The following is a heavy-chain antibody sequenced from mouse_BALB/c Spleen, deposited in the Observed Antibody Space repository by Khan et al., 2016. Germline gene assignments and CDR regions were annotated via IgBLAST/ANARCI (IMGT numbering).Heavy chain of an antibody. J-gene: IGHJ3*01. CDR2: ISDDGYN. D-gene: IGHD2-2*01. CDR3: ARDGYDGGFDY. V-gene: IGHV3-6*02. Sequence: EVQLQESGPGLVKPSQSLSLTCSVTGYSITSGYFWNWIRQFPGNKLEWMGYISDDGYNYYNPSLTNRISITRDTSKNQFFLKLNSLTNEDSATWYCARDGYDGGFDYWGQGTLVTVSA. CDR1: GYSITSGYF.